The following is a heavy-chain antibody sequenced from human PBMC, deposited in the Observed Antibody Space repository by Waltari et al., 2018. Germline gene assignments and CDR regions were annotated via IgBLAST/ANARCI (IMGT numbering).Heavy chain of an antibody. Sequence: QVQLVQSGAEVKKPGSSVKVSCKASGGTLRSYAISWGRQAPGQGLEWMGGIIPILGIANYAQKFQCRVTITADESTSPAYMELSSLRSEDTAVYYCARGRWLQFHAFDIWGQGTMVTVSS. J-gene: IGHJ3*02. CDR2: IIPILGIA. V-gene: IGHV1-69*04. CDR3: ARGRWLQFHAFDI. D-gene: IGHD5-12*01. CDR1: GGTLRSYA.